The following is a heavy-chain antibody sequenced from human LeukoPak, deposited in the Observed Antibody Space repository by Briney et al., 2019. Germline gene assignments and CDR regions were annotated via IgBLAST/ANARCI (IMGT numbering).Heavy chain of an antibody. Sequence: PGGSLRLSCAASGFTFRSYWMSWVRQAPGKKPEWVANIKEDGSEKYYDDSVRGRFTISRDNAKNTLYLDMNSLRAEDTAVFYCATDQDHGYFRQRGQGTLLTVSS. CDR2: IKEDGSEK. V-gene: IGHV3-7*01. CDR3: ATDQDHGYFRQ. CDR1: GFTFRSYW. J-gene: IGHJ1*01. D-gene: IGHD4-17*01.